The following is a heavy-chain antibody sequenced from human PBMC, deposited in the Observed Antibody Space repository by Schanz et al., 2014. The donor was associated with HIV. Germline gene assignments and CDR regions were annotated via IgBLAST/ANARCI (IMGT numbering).Heavy chain of an antibody. V-gene: IGHV3-9*01. CDR2: ISWNSGSI. CDR3: AKSEGSLWFGELPSGFDL. Sequence: VQLVESGGGVVQPGRSLRLSCAASGFSLEDYAMHWVRQAPGKGLEWVSGISWNSGSIGYADSVKGRFTISRDNAKNSLYLQMNSLRAEDTALYFCAKSEGSLWFGELPSGFDLWGRGIVVTVSS. CDR1: GFSLEDYA. D-gene: IGHD3-10*01. J-gene: IGHJ2*01.